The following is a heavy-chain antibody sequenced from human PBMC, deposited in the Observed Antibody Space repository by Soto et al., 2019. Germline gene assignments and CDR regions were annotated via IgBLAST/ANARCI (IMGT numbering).Heavy chain of an antibody. Sequence: QPGGSLRPSCAASGFTFSSYAMSWVRQAPGKGLEWVSAISGSGGSTYYADSVKGRFTISRDNSKNTLYLQMNSLRAEDTAVYYCAKEFYYGSGRPDAFDIWGQGTMVTVSS. CDR2: ISGSGGST. CDR1: GFTFSSYA. D-gene: IGHD3-10*01. CDR3: AKEFYYGSGRPDAFDI. V-gene: IGHV3-23*01. J-gene: IGHJ3*02.